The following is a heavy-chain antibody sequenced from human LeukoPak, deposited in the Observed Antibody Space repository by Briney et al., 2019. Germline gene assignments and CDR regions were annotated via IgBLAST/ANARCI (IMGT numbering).Heavy chain of an antibody. CDR2: IKQDGSEK. V-gene: IGHV3-7*01. CDR1: GFTFSSYW. CDR3: ARARESTVTTLDV. D-gene: IGHD4-17*01. J-gene: IGHJ6*04. Sequence: GGSLRLSCAASGFTFSSYWMSWVRQAPGKGLEWVANIKQDGSEKYYVDSVKGRFTISRDNAKNSLYLQMDSLRAEDTAVYYCARARESTVTTLDVWGKGTTVTVSS.